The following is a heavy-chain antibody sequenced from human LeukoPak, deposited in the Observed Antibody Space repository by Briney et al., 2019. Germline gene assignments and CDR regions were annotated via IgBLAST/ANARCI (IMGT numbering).Heavy chain of an antibody. CDR3: ARSLRYCSGGNCYYVMDV. CDR1: GGSFSGYY. J-gene: IGHJ6*02. CDR2: INHSGST. D-gene: IGHD2-15*01. V-gene: IGHV4-34*01. Sequence: SETLSLTCAVYGGSFSGYYWSWIRQPPGKGLEWIGEINHSGSTNYNPSLKSRVTISVDTSKNQFSLKLSSVTAADTAVYYCARSLRYCSGGNCYYVMDVWGQGTTVTVSS.